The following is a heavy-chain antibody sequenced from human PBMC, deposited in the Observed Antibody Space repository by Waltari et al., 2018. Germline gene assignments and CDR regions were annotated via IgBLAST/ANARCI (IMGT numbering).Heavy chain of an antibody. Sequence: QVQLQESGPGLVKPSETLSLTCTVSGGSISSYYWSWIRQPPGKGLEWIGYIYYSGSTNYNPSLKSRDTISVDTSKNQFSLKLSSVTAADTAVYYCARIVAVAGVGWFDPWGQGTLVTVSS. J-gene: IGHJ5*02. D-gene: IGHD6-19*01. CDR2: IYYSGST. V-gene: IGHV4-59*01. CDR3: ARIVAVAGVGWFDP. CDR1: GGSISSYY.